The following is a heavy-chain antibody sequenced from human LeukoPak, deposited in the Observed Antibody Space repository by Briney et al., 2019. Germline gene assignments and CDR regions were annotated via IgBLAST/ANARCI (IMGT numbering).Heavy chain of an antibody. V-gene: IGHV3-23*01. D-gene: IGHD3-10*01. Sequence: PGGSLRLSCAASGFTFSSYAMSWVRQAPGKGLEWVSAISGSGGGTYYADSVKGRFTISRDNSKNTLYLQMNSLRAEDTAVYYCATLDGSGLTYDAFDIWGQGTMVTVSS. CDR3: ATLDGSGLTYDAFDI. J-gene: IGHJ3*02. CDR1: GFTFSSYA. CDR2: ISGSGGGT.